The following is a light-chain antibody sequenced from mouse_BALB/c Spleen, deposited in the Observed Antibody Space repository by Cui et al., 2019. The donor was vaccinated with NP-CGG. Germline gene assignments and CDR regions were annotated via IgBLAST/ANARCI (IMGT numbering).Light chain of an antibody. CDR3: ALWYSNHWV. V-gene: IGLV1*01. Sequence: VVTHEPAPTTPPGETVTLTCRSSTGAVTTSNYANWVQEKPDHLFTGLIGGTNNRAPGVPARFSGSLIGDKAALTITGAQTEDEAIYFCALWYSNHWVFGGGTKLTVL. J-gene: IGLJ1*01. CDR2: GTN. CDR1: TGAVTTSNY.